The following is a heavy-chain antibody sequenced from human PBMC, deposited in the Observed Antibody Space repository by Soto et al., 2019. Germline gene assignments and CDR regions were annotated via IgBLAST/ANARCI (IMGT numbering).Heavy chain of an antibody. Sequence: ASVKVSCKVSGYTLTELSMHWVRQAPGKGLEWMGGFDPEDGETIYAQKFQGRVTMTEDTSTDTAYMELSSLRSEDTAVYYCATGLVVVPAVNNLNFDYWGQGTLVTVSS. D-gene: IGHD2-2*01. V-gene: IGHV1-24*01. CDR2: FDPEDGET. J-gene: IGHJ4*02. CDR3: ATGLVVVPAVNNLNFDY. CDR1: GYTLTELS.